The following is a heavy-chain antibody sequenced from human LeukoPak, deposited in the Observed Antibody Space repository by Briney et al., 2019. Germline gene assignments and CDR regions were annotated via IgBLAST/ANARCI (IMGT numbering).Heavy chain of an antibody. Sequence: PSETLSLTCAVYGGSFSGYYWSWIRQPPGKGLEWIGEMSHSGSTYYNPSLKSRVTISVDTSKNHLSLRLSSVTAAETAVYYCARGLGGSRTSDYWGQGTLVTVSS. CDR2: MSHSGST. J-gene: IGHJ4*02. CDR3: ARGLGGSRTSDY. CDR1: GGSFSGYY. D-gene: IGHD3-10*01. V-gene: IGHV4-34*01.